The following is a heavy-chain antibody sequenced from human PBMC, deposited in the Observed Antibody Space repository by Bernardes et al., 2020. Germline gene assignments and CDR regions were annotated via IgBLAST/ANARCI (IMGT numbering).Heavy chain of an antibody. CDR2: ISSSSSYI. CDR3: ARGLGSHSSSWYDGLDWFDP. CDR1: GFTFSSYS. D-gene: IGHD6-13*01. V-gene: IGHV3-21*01. Sequence: GGSLRLSCAASGFTFSSYSMNWVRQAPGKGLEWVSSISSSSSYIYYADSVKGRFTISRDNAKNSLYLQMNSLRAEDTAVYYCARGLGSHSSSWYDGLDWFDPWGQGTLVTVSS. J-gene: IGHJ5*02.